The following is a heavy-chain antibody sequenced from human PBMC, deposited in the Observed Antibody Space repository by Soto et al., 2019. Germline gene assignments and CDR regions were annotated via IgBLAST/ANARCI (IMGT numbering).Heavy chain of an antibody. D-gene: IGHD3-10*01. Sequence: QVQLQESGPGLVKPSQTLSLTCSVSGGAVSSGGYYWSWIRQHPGKGLEWIGYVYYSGSTYYNPSLRSRLTISIDTSTNQFSLKLASVTAADTAVYYCAGSSGYYGSGSFYYYFDSWGQGTLVTVSS. V-gene: IGHV4-31*03. CDR2: VYYSGST. CDR3: AGSSGYYGSGSFYYYFDS. CDR1: GGAVSSGGYY. J-gene: IGHJ4*02.